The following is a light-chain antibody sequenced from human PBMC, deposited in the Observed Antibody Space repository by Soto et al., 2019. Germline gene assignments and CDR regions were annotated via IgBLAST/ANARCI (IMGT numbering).Light chain of an antibody. Sequence: QSALTQPASVSGSPGQSVTISCTGTSSDVGGYNYVSWYQQHPGKAPKFMIYDVSNRPSGVSTRFSGSKSSNTASLTISGRQAEDEADYYCSTYTTGSTPVVFGGGTKLTVL. J-gene: IGLJ2*01. CDR2: DVS. CDR3: STYTTGSTPVV. CDR1: SSDVGGYNY. V-gene: IGLV2-14*01.